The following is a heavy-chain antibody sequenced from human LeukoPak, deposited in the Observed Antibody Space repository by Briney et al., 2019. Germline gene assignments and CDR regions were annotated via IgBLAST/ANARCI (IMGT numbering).Heavy chain of an antibody. V-gene: IGHV4-59*01. CDR3: ARDKGVRSGWSTEHYYYYYMDV. CDR1: GASISSYY. Sequence: SETLSLTCTVSGASISSYYWSWIRQPPGKGLEWIGYIYYSGSTNYNPSLKSRVTISLDTSKNQFSLKLSSVTAADTAVYYCARDKGVRSGWSTEHYYYYYMDVWGKGTTVTISS. CDR2: IYYSGST. D-gene: IGHD6-13*01. J-gene: IGHJ6*03.